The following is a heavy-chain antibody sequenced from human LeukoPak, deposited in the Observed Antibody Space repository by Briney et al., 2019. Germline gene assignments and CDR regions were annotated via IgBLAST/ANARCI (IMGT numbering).Heavy chain of an antibody. V-gene: IGHV1-18*01. CDR2: ISAYNGNT. D-gene: IGHD3-3*01. J-gene: IGHJ4*02. CDR3: ARAGESGLDYDSWRGDFDY. Sequence: ASVKVSCKASGYTFTIYGISWVRQAPGQGLEWMGWISAYNGNTKYAQTPQGRVTMTTDTSTSTAHMELRSLRSDDTAVYYCARAGESGLDYDSWRGDFDYWGQGTLVTVSS. CDR1: GYTFTIYG.